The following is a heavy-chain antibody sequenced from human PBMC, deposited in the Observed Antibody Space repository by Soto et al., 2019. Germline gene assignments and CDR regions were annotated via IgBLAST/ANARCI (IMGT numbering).Heavy chain of an antibody. CDR3: ARDPLWGTAMVLWYFDL. Sequence: QVQLVESGGGVVQPGWSLRLSCAASGFTFSSYAMHWVRQAPGKGLEWVAVISYDGSNKYYADSVKGRFTISRDNSKNTLYLQMNSRRAEDTAVYYCARDPLWGTAMVLWYFDLWGRGTLVTVSS. J-gene: IGHJ2*01. CDR2: ISYDGSNK. CDR1: GFTFSSYA. D-gene: IGHD5-18*01. V-gene: IGHV3-30-3*01.